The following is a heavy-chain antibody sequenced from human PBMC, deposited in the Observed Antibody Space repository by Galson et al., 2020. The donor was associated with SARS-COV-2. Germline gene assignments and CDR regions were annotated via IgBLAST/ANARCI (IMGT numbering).Heavy chain of an antibody. V-gene: IGHV6-1*01. CDR1: GDSDSSNSAA. J-gene: IGHJ4*02. CDR3: ARGVGNCSSTSCYVLAN. Sequence: SQTLSLTCAISGDSDSSNSAAWNWIRQSPSRGLEWLGRTYYRSKWYNDYAVSVKSRITINPDTSKNQFSLQLNSVTPEDTAVYYCARGVGNCSSTSCYVLANWGQGTLVTVSS. D-gene: IGHD2-2*01. CDR2: TYYRSKWYN.